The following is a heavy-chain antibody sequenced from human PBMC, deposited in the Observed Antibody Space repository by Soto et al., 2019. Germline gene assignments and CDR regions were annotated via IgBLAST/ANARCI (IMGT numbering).Heavy chain of an antibody. Sequence: ASETLSLTCTVSGGSISSYYWSWIRQPPGKGLEWIGYIYYSGSTNYNPSLKSRVTISVDTSKNQFSLKLSSVTAADTAVYYCARAPGGIQLWRYYYYMDVWGKGTTVTVSS. V-gene: IGHV4-59*01. CDR1: GGSISSYY. CDR2: IYYSGST. J-gene: IGHJ6*03. D-gene: IGHD5-18*01. CDR3: ARAPGGIQLWRYYYYMDV.